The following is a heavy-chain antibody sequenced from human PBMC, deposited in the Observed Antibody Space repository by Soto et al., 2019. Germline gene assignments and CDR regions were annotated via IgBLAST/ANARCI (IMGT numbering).Heavy chain of an antibody. V-gene: IGHV4-59*01. CDR3: ARYRREAVAGYTLDN. J-gene: IGHJ4*02. CDR2: VYNSGST. D-gene: IGHD6-13*01. CDR1: GGSISSNY. Sequence: KPSETLSLTCTASGGSISSNYWTWIRQPPGKGLEWIGYVYNSGSTNYNPSLKSRVTISEDTSKSQFSLKVNSMTAADTAVYYCARYRREAVAGYTLDNWGQGILVTVS.